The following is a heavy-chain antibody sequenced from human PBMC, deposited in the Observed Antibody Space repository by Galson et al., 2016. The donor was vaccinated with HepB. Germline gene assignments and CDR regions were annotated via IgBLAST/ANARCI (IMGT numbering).Heavy chain of an antibody. J-gene: IGHJ4*02. D-gene: IGHD3-10*01. CDR3: ARGHYSPHPQKYYFDY. Sequence: TLSLTCTVSGVSITSGGYYWSWIRQHPGEGLGWIGYIYNSGSTYYNPSLKIRVTISADTTKNQFSLKLSSVTAADTAVYYCARGHYSPHPQKYYFDYWGQGTLVTVSS. V-gene: IGHV4-31*03. CDR2: IYNSGST. CDR1: GVSITSGGYY.